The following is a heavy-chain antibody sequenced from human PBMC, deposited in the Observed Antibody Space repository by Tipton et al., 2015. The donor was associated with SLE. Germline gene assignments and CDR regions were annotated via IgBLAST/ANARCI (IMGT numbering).Heavy chain of an antibody. Sequence: SLRLSCAASGFTFSSYSMNWVRQAPGKGLEWVSSISSSSSYIYYADSVKGRFTISRDNAKNSPYLQMNSLRAEDTAVYYCARRTPHPYYYDSSGYDDAFDIWGQGTMVTVSS. J-gene: IGHJ3*02. D-gene: IGHD3-22*01. CDR3: ARRTPHPYYYDSSGYDDAFDI. V-gene: IGHV3-21*01. CDR2: ISSSSSYI. CDR1: GFTFSSYS.